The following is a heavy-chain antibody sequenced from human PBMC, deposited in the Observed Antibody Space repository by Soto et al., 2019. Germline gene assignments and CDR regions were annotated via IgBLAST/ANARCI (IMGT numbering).Heavy chain of an antibody. CDR2: INNDGTST. J-gene: IGHJ4*02. D-gene: IGHD5-18*01. CDR3: ASWRGGYTYGLDH. V-gene: IGHV3-74*01. CDR1: GFTFSSQW. Sequence: EVQLVESGGGLVQPGGSLRLSCAASGFTFSSQWLHWVRQAPGKGLVWISRINNDGTSTNYADSVKGRFTVSRDNAKKTMSLQMNSLRAEDTAVYDCASWRGGYTYGLDHWGQGTPVTVSS.